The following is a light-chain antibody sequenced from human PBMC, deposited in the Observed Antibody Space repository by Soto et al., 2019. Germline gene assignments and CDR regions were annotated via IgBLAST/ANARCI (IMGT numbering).Light chain of an antibody. CDR1: ESINKY. J-gene: IGKJ1*01. CDR2: DAS. V-gene: IGKV1-5*01. Sequence: DIHMTHSPSSLSASVGDTLTITCRASESINKYLSWYQQKPGEAPKLLIYDASSLESGVPSRFSGTGSGTEFTLIISSLQPDDFATYYCQQYGSYWTFGQGTKVDI. CDR3: QQYGSYWT.